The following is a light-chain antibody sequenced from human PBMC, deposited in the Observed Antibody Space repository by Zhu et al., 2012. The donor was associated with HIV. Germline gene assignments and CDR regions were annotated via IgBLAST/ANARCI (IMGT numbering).Light chain of an antibody. J-gene: IGKJ5*01. CDR1: QSFSSIY. CDR2: GAS. Sequence: EIVLTQSPGTLSVSPGERATLSCRASQSFSSIYLAWYQQKPGQAPRLLIYGASSRATGIPDRFSGSGSGTDFTLTITTLEPEDFAVYYCQLYGASPPITFGQGTRLEIK. CDR3: QLYGASPPIT. V-gene: IGKV3-20*01.